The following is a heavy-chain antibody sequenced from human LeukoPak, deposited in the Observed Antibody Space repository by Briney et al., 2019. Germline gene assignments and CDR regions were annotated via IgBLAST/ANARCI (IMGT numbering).Heavy chain of an antibody. V-gene: IGHV3-74*01. CDR3: ARDRGYVPDY. Sequence: GGSLRLSCAASGFTFSSYWMHWVRQAPGKGLVWVSRITGDGSSTTYADSVKGRFTISRGNAKNTLYLQMNSMRAEDTAVYYCARDRGYVPDYWGQGTLVTVPS. CDR1: GFTFSSYW. J-gene: IGHJ4*02. CDR2: ITGDGSST. D-gene: IGHD5-12*01.